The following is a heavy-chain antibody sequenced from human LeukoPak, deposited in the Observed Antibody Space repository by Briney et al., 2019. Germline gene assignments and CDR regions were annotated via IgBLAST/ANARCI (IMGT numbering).Heavy chain of an antibody. J-gene: IGHJ4*02. D-gene: IGHD3-22*01. CDR2: ISGSGSGGST. CDR3: AKDRAYYSDSSGYYLVRAYDY. CDR1: GFTFSSSA. Sequence: PGGSLRLSCAASGFTFSSSAMSWVRQAPGKGLEWVSSISGSGSGGSTYYADSVKGRFTISRDNSKNTLYLQMNSLRAEDTAVYYCAKDRAYYSDSSGYYLVRAYDYWGQGTLVTVSS. V-gene: IGHV3-23*01.